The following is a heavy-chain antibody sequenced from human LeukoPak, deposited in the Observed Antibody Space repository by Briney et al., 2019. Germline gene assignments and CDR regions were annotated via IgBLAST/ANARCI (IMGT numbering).Heavy chain of an antibody. CDR3: ARDLKRLRMLPAYYFDY. J-gene: IGHJ4*02. V-gene: IGHV1-18*01. CDR2: ISAYNGKT. Sequence: ASVKVSCNASGGTFSSYAISWVRQAPGQGLEWMGWISAYNGKTNYAQKLQGRVTMTTDTSTSTAYMELRSRRSDDTAVYYCARDLKRLRMLPAYYFDYWGQGTLVTVSS. D-gene: IGHD1-14*01. CDR1: GGTFSSYA.